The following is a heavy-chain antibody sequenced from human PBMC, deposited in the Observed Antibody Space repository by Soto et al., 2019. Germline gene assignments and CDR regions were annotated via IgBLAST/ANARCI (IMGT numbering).Heavy chain of an antibody. CDR3: SRDSGPHGGLKNWFDP. CDR1: GGTFSSYA. J-gene: IGHJ5*02. V-gene: IGHV1-69*06. CDR2: IIPIFGTA. Sequence: QVQLVQSGAEVKKPGSSVKVSCKASGGTFSSYAISWVRQAPGQGLEWMGGIIPIFGTANYAQKFQGRVTITADKSTSTAYMELSSLRSEDTAVYYCSRDSGPHGGLKNWFDPWGQGTLVTVSS. D-gene: IGHD5-12*01.